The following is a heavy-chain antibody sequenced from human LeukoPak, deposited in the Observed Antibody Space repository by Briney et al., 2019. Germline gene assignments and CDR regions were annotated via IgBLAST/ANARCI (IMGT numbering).Heavy chain of an antibody. V-gene: IGHV4-59*01. CDR3: ATTSTGDYYYYYMDV. CDR2: IYYSGST. D-gene: IGHD2-8*02. Sequence: PSGTLSLTCTVSGGSISSYYWSWIRQPPGTGLEWIGYIYYSGSTNYNPSLKSRVTISVDTSKNQFSLKLSSVTAADTAVYYCATTSTGDYYYYYMDVWGKGTTVTVSS. CDR1: GGSISSYY. J-gene: IGHJ6*03.